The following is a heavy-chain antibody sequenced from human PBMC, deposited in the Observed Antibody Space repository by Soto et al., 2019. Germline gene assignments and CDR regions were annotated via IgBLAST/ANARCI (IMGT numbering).Heavy chain of an antibody. J-gene: IGHJ6*02. D-gene: IGHD2-15*01. CDR3: ASEDIRYYGMDV. CDR1: GYTFTGYY. CDR2: INPNSGGT. V-gene: IGHV1-2*04. Sequence: ASVKVSCKASGYTFTGYYMHWVRQAPGQGLEWMGWINPNSGGTNYAQKFQGWVTMTRDTSISTAYMELSRLRSDDTAVYYCASEDIRYYGMDVWGQGTTVTVSS.